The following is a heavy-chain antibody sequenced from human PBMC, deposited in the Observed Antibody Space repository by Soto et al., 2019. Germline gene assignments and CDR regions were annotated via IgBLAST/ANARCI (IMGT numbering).Heavy chain of an antibody. CDR2: IIPIFGTA. CDR1: GGTFSSYA. D-gene: IGHD6-6*01. Sequence: QVQLVQSGAEVKKPGSSVKVSCKASGGTFSSYAISWVRQAPGQGLEWMGGIIPIFGTANYAQKFQGRVKITADESTSTAYMELSSLRSEDTAVYYCARDKVIAARRVGPRLGMDVWGQGTTVTVSS. V-gene: IGHV1-69*01. J-gene: IGHJ6*02. CDR3: ARDKVIAARRVGPRLGMDV.